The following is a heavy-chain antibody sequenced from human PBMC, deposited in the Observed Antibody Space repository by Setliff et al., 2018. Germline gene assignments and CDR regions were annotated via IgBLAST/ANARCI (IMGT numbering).Heavy chain of an antibody. CDR3: AREVLPLVREEAFYI. Sequence: ASVKVSCKASGYTFSAYYIHWVRQAPGQRLEWMGFNAGNGNTKCSQNFQGRVTITRDTSASTAYVELSSLRSEDTAVYYCAREVLPLVREEAFYIWGQGTMVTVSS. CDR1: GYTFSAYY. V-gene: IGHV1-3*01. D-gene: IGHD2-2*01. J-gene: IGHJ3*02. CDR2: NAGNGNT.